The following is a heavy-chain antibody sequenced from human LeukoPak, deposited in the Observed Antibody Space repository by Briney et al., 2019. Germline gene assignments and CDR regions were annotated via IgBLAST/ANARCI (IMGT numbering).Heavy chain of an antibody. V-gene: IGHV4-39*01. J-gene: IGHJ4*02. CDR3: ARGHGYCSSTSCYTETTFDY. Sequence: SETLPLTCSVSGASISSSSYYWGWIRQPPGKGLEWIGSIYYSGSTYYNPSLKSRVTISVDTSKNQFSLKLSSVTAADTAVYYCARGHGYCSSTSCYTETTFDYWGQGTLVTVSS. CDR2: IYYSGST. D-gene: IGHD2-2*02. CDR1: GASISSSSYY.